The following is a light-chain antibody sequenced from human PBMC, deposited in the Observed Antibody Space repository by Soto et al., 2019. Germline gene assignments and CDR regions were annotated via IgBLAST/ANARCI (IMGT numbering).Light chain of an antibody. V-gene: IGKV3-20*01. J-gene: IGKJ4*01. Sequence: EIVVTQSPGTLSLSPGERATLSCRASQSISSSYLAWYQQKPGQAPRLIIYGASIRATGIPDRFSGSASGTDFPLTISRLDPEDFAVYYCQQYGGSPLTFGGGTKVDIK. CDR1: QSISSSY. CDR2: GAS. CDR3: QQYGGSPLT.